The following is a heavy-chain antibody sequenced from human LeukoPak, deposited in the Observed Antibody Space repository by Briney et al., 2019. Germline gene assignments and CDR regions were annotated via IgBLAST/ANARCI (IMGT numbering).Heavy chain of an antibody. D-gene: IGHD1-14*01. CDR1: LDSTTSNF. CDR3: AREILGGFNPGAY. Sequence: SETLSLTCTLSLDSTTSNFWSWVRQPPGKGLEWIGEIHRSGSPNYNPSLQSRVTISIDRSRNQIALELSSVTAADTAVYYCAREILGGFNPGAYWGQGTLVTVSS. V-gene: IGHV4-4*02. CDR2: IHRSGSP. J-gene: IGHJ4*02.